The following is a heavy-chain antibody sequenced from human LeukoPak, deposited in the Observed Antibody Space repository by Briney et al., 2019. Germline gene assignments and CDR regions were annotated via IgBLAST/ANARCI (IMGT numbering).Heavy chain of an antibody. V-gene: IGHV4-30-2*01. CDR1: GGSISSGGYS. J-gene: IGHJ3*02. CDR2: IYHSGST. Sequence: SQTLSLTCAVSGGSISSGGYSWSWIRQPPGKGLEWIGYIYHSGSTYYNPSLKSRVTISVDRSKNQFSLKLSSVTAADTAVYYCARAVPGDDAFDIWGQGTMVTVSS. CDR3: ARAVPGDDAFDI. D-gene: IGHD6-19*01.